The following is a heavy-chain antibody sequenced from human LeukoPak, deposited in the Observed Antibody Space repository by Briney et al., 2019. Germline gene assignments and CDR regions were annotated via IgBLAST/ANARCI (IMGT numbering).Heavy chain of an antibody. Sequence: GGSLRLSCAASGFTFSTSAMNWVRQAPGRGLEWVSSISPTGGAIFYAASLRGRIIISRDNAKNSLFLQMNSLTDEDTALYFCATGIRERGFDYWGQGTLVTVSS. D-gene: IGHD1-1*01. V-gene: IGHV3-21*01. CDR3: ATGIRERGFDY. J-gene: IGHJ4*02. CDR1: GFTFSTSA. CDR2: ISPTGGAI.